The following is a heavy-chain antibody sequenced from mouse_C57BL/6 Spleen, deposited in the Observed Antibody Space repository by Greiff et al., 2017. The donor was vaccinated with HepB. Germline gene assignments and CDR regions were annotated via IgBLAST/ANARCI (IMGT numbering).Heavy chain of an antibody. CDR1: GYTFTSYW. CDR3: ARWTAQAWFAY. V-gene: IGHV1-69*01. J-gene: IGHJ3*01. CDR2: IDPSDSYT. D-gene: IGHD3-2*02. Sequence: VQLQQSGAELVMPGASVKLSCKASGYTFTSYWMHWVKPRPGQGLEWIGEIDPSDSYTNYNQKFKGKSTLTVDKSSSTAYMQLSSLTSADSAVYYCARWTAQAWFAYWGQGTLVTVSA.